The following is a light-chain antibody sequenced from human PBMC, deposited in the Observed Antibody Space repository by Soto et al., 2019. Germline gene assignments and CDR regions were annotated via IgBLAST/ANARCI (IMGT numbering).Light chain of an antibody. J-gene: IGLJ3*02. CDR3: SSYATSIGV. CDR1: SSDIGGYNY. Sequence: QSVLTQPASVSGSPGQSITISCTGSSSDIGGYNYVSWYQQYPGKAPKLLICEVSNRPSGVSNRFSGSKSGNTASLTISGLQAEDEADYYCSSYATSIGVFGGGTKLTVL. CDR2: EVS. V-gene: IGLV2-14*03.